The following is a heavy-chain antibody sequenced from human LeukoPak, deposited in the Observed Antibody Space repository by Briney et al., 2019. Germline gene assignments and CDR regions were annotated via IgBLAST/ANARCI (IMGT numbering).Heavy chain of an antibody. CDR2: IYHSGST. CDR3: AKVHYYYYVWGRYRYMGGSFDY. J-gene: IGHJ4*02. D-gene: IGHD3-16*02. CDR1: GYSISSGYY. Sequence: PSETLSLTCAVSGYSISSGYYWGWIRQPPGKGLEWIGSIYHSGSTYYNPSLKSRVTISVDTSKNQFSLKLSSVTAADTAVYYCAKVHYYYYVWGRYRYMGGSFDYWGQGTLVTVSS. V-gene: IGHV4-38-2*01.